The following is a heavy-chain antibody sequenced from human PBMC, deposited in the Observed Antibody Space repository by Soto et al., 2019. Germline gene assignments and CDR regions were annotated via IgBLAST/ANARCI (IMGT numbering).Heavy chain of an antibody. CDR1: GGSISSSNW. CDR2: IYHSGST. CDR3: ARCYGSGSSYYLYAGMDV. J-gene: IGHJ6*02. D-gene: IGHD3-10*01. V-gene: IGHV4-4*02. Sequence: LSLTCAVSGGSISSSNWWSWVRQPPGKGLEWIGEIYHSGSTNYNPSLKSRVTISVDKSKNQFSLKLSSVTAADTAVYYCARCYGSGSSYYLYAGMDVWGQETRVTVSS.